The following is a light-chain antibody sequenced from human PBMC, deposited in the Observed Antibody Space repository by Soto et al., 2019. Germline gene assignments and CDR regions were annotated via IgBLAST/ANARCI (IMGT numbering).Light chain of an antibody. CDR1: QNIRTS. CDR3: QQYNNWPPIT. CDR2: GAS. V-gene: IGKV3-15*01. J-gene: IGKJ5*01. Sequence: EIVMSQSPATLSVSPGERATLSCRASQNIRTSLAWYQQKPGQAPRLLMYGASTRATGVPVRFSGSGSGTEFSLTISGLQSEDFAVYYCQQYNNWPPITFGQGTRLEIK.